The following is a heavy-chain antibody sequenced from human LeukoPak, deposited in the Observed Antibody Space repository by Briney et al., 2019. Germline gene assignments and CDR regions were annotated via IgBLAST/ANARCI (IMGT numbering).Heavy chain of an antibody. Sequence: PGGSLRLFCAASGFTFSSYGMHWVRQAPGKGLEWVSVIYSGGNTGYADSVKGRFTISRDNSKNTVYLQMNSLRADDTAVYYCAREAFDYWGQGTLVTVSS. V-gene: IGHV3-53*01. J-gene: IGHJ4*02. CDR3: AREAFDY. CDR2: IYSGGNT. CDR1: GFTFSSYG.